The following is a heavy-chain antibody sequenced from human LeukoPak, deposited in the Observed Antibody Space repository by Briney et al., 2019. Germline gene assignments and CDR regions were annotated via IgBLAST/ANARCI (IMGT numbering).Heavy chain of an antibody. CDR1: GFTFSRYW. D-gene: IGHD2-8*02. CDR3: AREYGWSFES. CDR2: MKEDGSEK. Sequence: PGGSLRLSCVASGFTFSRYWMSWVRQAPGKGLEWVANMKEDGSEKYYVDSVKGRFTISRDNAKNSLYLQMDRLRAEDTAVYYCAREYGWSFESWGQGTLVTVSS. J-gene: IGHJ4*02. V-gene: IGHV3-7*01.